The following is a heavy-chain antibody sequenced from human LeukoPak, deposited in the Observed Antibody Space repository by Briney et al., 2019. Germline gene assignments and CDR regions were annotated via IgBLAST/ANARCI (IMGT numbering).Heavy chain of an antibody. CDR2: INPNSGGT. CDR1: GYTFTGYY. D-gene: IGHD7-27*01. V-gene: IGHV1-2*02. Sequence: VASVNVSCKASGYTFTGYYMHWVRQAPGQGLEWMGWINPNSGGTKYAQKFQGRVTMTRDTSITTAYMELTSLEFDDTAVYYCARTRLTGDPYEAFDIWGQGTMVTVSS. J-gene: IGHJ3*02. CDR3: ARTRLTGDPYEAFDI.